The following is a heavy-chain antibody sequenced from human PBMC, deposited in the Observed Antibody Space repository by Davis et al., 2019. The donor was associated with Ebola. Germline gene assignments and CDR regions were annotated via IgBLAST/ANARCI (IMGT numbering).Heavy chain of an antibody. Sequence: GGSLRLSCAASGFTFSTYAMSWVRQAPGKGLKWISLISGSGGSTYYADSVKGRFTISRDNSKDTLYLQMNSLRVEDTAVYYCAKDDYGDANYAFDIWGQGTMVTVSS. V-gene: IGHV3-23*01. CDR1: GFTFSTYA. CDR3: AKDDYGDANYAFDI. CDR2: ISGSGGST. J-gene: IGHJ3*02. D-gene: IGHD4-17*01.